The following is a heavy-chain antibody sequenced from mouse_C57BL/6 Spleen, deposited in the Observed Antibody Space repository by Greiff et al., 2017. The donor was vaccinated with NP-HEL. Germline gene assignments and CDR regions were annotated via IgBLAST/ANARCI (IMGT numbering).Heavy chain of an antibody. Sequence: QVQLQQPGAELVKPGASVKLSCKASGYTFTSYWMQWVKQRPGQGLEWIGEIDPSDSYTNYNQKFKGKATLTVDTSSSTAYMQLSSLTSEDSAVYYCARLVVAPYYAMDYWGQGTSVTVSS. D-gene: IGHD1-1*01. J-gene: IGHJ4*01. V-gene: IGHV1-50*01. CDR2: IDPSDSYT. CDR3: ARLVVAPYYAMDY. CDR1: GYTFTSYW.